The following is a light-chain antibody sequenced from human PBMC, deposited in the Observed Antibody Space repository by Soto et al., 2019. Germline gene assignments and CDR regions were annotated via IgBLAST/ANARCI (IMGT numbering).Light chain of an antibody. CDR1: KTVTSSY. CDR2: GAS. CDR3: QQYGRSPLT. V-gene: IGKV3-20*01. J-gene: IGKJ4*01. Sequence: EIVLTQSPGTLSLSPGERATLSCRASKTVTSSYLAWYQQKPGQAPRLLIYGASSRAAGIPDRFSGSGSGTDFTLTISRLEPEDFAVYHCQQYGRSPLTFGGGTKVEIK.